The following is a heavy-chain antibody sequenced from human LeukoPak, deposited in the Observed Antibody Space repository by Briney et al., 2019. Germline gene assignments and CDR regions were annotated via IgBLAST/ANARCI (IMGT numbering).Heavy chain of an antibody. V-gene: IGHV3-11*06. J-gene: IGHJ4*02. D-gene: IGHD3-10*01. CDR3: ARDRGDPLLWFGGLFPDY. Sequence: GGSLRLSCAASGFTFSDYYMSWIRQAPGKGLEWVSYISSSSSYTNYADSVKGRFTISRDNAKNSLYLQMNSLRAEDTAVYYCARDRGDPLLWFGGLFPDYWGQGTLVTVFS. CDR1: GFTFSDYY. CDR2: ISSSSSYT.